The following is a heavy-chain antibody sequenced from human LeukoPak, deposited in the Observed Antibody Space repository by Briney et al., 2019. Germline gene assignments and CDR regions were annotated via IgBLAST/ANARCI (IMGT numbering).Heavy chain of an antibody. CDR1: GFTFSSYE. CDR3: ARDRLTTVTLYYMDV. J-gene: IGHJ6*03. CDR2: ISSSGSTI. Sequence: GGSLRLSCAASGFTFSSYEMNWVRQAPGKGLEWVSYISSSGSTIYYADSVKGRFTISRDNAKNSLYLQMNSLRAEDTAVYYCARDRLTTVTLYYMDVWGKGTTVTISS. V-gene: IGHV3-48*03. D-gene: IGHD4-17*01.